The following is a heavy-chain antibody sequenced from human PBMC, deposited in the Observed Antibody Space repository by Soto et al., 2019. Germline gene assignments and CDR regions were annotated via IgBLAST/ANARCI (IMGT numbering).Heavy chain of an antibody. CDR2: ISNAGSGST. CDR1: GYPFPSFE. V-gene: IGHV1-3*01. D-gene: IGHD3-3*01. J-gene: IGHJ4*02. Sequence: QVHLVQSGAEVKKPGASVKVSCKTSGYPFPSFEVHYVGQAPGQRPEWMGGISNAGSGSTKYSQKFQDRRTITGDRRATTHYMSLRSLTSDGTAVYYCAMECSHYQVFFQNWGLGSLVTVTA. CDR3: AMECSHYQVFFQN.